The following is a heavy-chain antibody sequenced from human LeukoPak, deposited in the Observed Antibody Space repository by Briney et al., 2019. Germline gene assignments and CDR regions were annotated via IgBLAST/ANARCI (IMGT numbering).Heavy chain of an antibody. J-gene: IGHJ4*02. CDR1: RFSFSDYT. V-gene: IGHV3-23*01. CDR3: VRDPTTETRGYFDY. D-gene: IGHD4-17*01. CDR2: IRHSGVDS. Sequence: PGGSLRLSCAASRFSFSDYTMSWVRQLPGKGLEWVSGIRHSGVDSSYADSVKGRFTISRDNSKNTLYLQMNSLRVEDTAVYSCVRDPTTETRGYFDYWGQGSLVTVSS.